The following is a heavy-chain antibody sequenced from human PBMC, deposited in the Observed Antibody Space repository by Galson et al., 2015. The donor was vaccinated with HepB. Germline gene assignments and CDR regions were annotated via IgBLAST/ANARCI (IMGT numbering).Heavy chain of an antibody. D-gene: IGHD3-3*01. CDR1: GGTFSSYA. CDR2: IIPIFGTA. J-gene: IGHJ6*02. V-gene: IGHV1-69*13. CDR3: ARLRVWSGYKDYYYGMDV. Sequence: SVKVSCKASGGTFSSYAISWVRQAPGQGLEWMGGIIPIFGTANYAQKFQGRVTITADESTSTAYMELSSLRSEDTAVYYCARLRVWSGYKDYYYGMDVWGQGTTVTVSS.